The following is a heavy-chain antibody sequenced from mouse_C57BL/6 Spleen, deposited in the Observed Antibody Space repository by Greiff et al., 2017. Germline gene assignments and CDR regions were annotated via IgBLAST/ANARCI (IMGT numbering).Heavy chain of an antibody. CDR2: ISSGGSYT. CDR1: GFTFSSYG. J-gene: IGHJ4*01. Sequence: EVQLVESGGDLVKPGGSLKLSCAASGFTFSSYGMSWVRQTPDKRLEWVATISSGGSYTYYPDSVKGRFTISRDNAKNTLYLQMSSLKSEDTAMYYGARAYYGSSHYAMDYWGQGTSVTVSS. V-gene: IGHV5-6*01. D-gene: IGHD1-1*01. CDR3: ARAYYGSSHYAMDY.